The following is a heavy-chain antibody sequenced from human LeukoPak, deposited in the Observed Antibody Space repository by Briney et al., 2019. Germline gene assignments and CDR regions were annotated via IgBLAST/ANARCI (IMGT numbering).Heavy chain of an antibody. CDR3: TRALGITMIVALGWFDP. V-gene: IGHV3-49*03. D-gene: IGHD3-22*01. J-gene: IGHJ5*02. CDR2: IRSKAYGGTT. CDR1: GFTFGDNA. Sequence: PGGSLRLSCTASGFTFGDNAMSWFRQAPGKGLEWVGFIRSKAYGGTTEYAASVKGRFTISRDDSKSIAYLQMNSLKTEDTAVYYCTRALGITMIVALGWFDPWGQGTLVTVSS.